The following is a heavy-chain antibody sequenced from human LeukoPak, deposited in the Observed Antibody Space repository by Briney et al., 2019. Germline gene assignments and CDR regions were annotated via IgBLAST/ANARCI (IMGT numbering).Heavy chain of an antibody. J-gene: IGHJ1*01. CDR3: ATDPTVAGTSEYFQH. Sequence: GGSLRLSCAASGFTFSGYAMHWVRQAPGKGLEWVAVISYDGSNEYYADSVKGRFTISRDNSKNTLYLQMESLRAEDTAVYYCATDPTVAGTSEYFQHWGQGTLVTVSS. CDR1: GFTFSGYA. D-gene: IGHD6-19*01. CDR2: ISYDGSNE. V-gene: IGHV3-30-3*01.